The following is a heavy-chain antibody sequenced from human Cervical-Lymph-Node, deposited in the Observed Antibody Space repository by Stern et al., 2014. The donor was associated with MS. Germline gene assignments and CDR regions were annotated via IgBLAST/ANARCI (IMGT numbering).Heavy chain of an antibody. Sequence: VQLVESGGGLEQPGSSLKLSCEASGFTFSNYDMHWVRQAPGKGLEWVSAINTKGDKTYPASQKGRFTISRENATNTLYLPMHGLPVGDAAVYYCARVAVAGMCDYWGPGTLVTVSS. CDR2: INTKGDK. CDR1: GFTFSNYD. J-gene: IGHJ4*02. V-gene: IGHV3-13*01. D-gene: IGHD6-19*01. CDR3: ARVAVAGMCDY.